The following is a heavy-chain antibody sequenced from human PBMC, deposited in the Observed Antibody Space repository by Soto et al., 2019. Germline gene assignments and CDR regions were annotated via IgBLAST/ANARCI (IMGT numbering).Heavy chain of an antibody. CDR2: VSASGLNT. Sequence: PGGSLRLSCAASGFTFSTYAMAWVRQAPGKGLEWVSGVSASGLNTDYADPVKGRFTISRDNSKNTLYLQMNSLRAEDTAVYYCARDNGAQAAFDIWGQGTMVTVSS. J-gene: IGHJ3*02. CDR3: ARDNGAQAAFDI. D-gene: IGHD3-10*01. CDR1: GFTFSTYA. V-gene: IGHV3-23*01.